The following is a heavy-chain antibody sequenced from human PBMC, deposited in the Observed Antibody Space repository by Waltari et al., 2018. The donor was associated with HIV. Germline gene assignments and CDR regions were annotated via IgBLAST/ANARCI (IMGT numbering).Heavy chain of an antibody. CDR3: AKDDSTGSSGYYPFHY. J-gene: IGHJ4*02. D-gene: IGHD3-22*01. Sequence: EVQLVESGGGLVQPGGSLRLSCAASGFPFTHYAMNWVRQAPGKVLEWVSVISGSGVSTCYADAVKGRFTIFRGNSKNTLYLQMNSLRAEDTAVYYCAKDDSTGSSGYYPFHYWGQGTLITVSS. V-gene: IGHV3-23*04. CDR1: GFPFTHYA. CDR2: ISGSGVST.